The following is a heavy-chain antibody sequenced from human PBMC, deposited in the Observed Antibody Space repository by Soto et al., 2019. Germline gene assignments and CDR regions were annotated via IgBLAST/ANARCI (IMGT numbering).Heavy chain of an antibody. CDR2: VNRGGYST. Sequence: EVQLLQSGGGLVQPGGSLRLSCAASGFTFTSYSMTWVRQTPGKGREWVAGVNRGGYSTYYADSVKGRFTLSRDTSNKTLYLQMNSLRAEDTAVYYCAKDLRAGSGYDFDYRDQGTRVTVSS. J-gene: IGHJ4*02. CDR3: AKDLRAGSGYDFDY. D-gene: IGHD5-12*01. V-gene: IGHV3-23*01. CDR1: GFTFTSYS.